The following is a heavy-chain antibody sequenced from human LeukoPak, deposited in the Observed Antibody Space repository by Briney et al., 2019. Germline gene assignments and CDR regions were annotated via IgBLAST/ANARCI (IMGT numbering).Heavy chain of an antibody. CDR1: GYTLTELP. CDR3: ATDPGGSYYYDY. CDR2: FDPEDGET. D-gene: IGHD1-26*01. Sequence: ASVKVSCKVSGYTLTELPMHWVRQAPGKGLEWMGGFDPEDGETIYAQKFQGRVTMTEDTSTDTAYMELSSLRSEDTAVYYCATDPGGSYYYDYWGQGTLVTVSS. J-gene: IGHJ4*02. V-gene: IGHV1-24*01.